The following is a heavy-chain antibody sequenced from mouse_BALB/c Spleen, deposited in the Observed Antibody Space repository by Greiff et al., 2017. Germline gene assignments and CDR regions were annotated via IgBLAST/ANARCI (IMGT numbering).Heavy chain of an antibody. V-gene: IGHV1S56*01. J-gene: IGHJ1*01. Sequence: QVQLQQSGPELVKPGASVRISCKASGYTFTSYYIHWVKQRPGQGLEWIGWIYPGNVNTKYNEKFKGKATLTADKSSSTAYMQLSSLTSEDSAVYFCARRELLWYFDVWGAGTTVTVSS. CDR2: IYPGNVNT. CDR3: ARRELLWYFDV. CDR1: GYTFTSYY. D-gene: IGHD1-1*01.